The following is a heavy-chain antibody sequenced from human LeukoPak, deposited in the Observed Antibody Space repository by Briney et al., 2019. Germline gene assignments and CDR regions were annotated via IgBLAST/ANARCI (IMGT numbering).Heavy chain of an antibody. Sequence: SETLSLTCAVSGGSISSSNWWSWVRQPPGKGLEWIGEMYPSGSTNYNPSLKSRVTISIDKSKNQFSLKLSSVTAADTAVYYCASAFTSSWIDYWGQGTLVTVSS. V-gene: IGHV4-4*02. CDR3: ASAFTSSWIDY. CDR2: MYPSGST. J-gene: IGHJ4*02. CDR1: GGSISSSNW. D-gene: IGHD6-13*01.